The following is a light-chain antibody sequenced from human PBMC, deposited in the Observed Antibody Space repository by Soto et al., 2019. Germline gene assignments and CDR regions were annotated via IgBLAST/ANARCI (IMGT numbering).Light chain of an antibody. J-gene: IGKJ5*01. CDR1: QRVSSGY. V-gene: IGKV3D-20*02. CDR3: QQRSSWPRIT. Sequence: PGERATLSCRASQRVSSGYLAWYQQKPGQAPRLLIYGASNRATDIPDRFSGRGSGTDFTLTISSLEPEDFAVYYCQQRSSWPRITFGQGTRLEIK. CDR2: GAS.